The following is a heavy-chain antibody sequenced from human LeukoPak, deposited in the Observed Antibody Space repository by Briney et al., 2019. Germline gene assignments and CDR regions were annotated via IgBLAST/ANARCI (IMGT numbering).Heavy chain of an antibody. J-gene: IGHJ4*02. CDR1: GYSISSGYY. Sequence: SETLSLTCAVSGYSISSGYYWSWIRQPPGKGLEWIGYIYYSGSTNYNPSLKSRVTISVDTSKNQFSLKLSSVTAADTAVYYCARVGSGWYWGQGTLVTVSS. D-gene: IGHD6-19*01. CDR2: IYYSGST. V-gene: IGHV4-61*01. CDR3: ARVGSGWY.